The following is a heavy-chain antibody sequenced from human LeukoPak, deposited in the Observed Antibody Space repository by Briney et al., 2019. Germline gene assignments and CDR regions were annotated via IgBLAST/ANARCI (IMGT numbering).Heavy chain of an antibody. CDR2: INSDGYSI. V-gene: IGHV3-74*01. CDR1: GFTFSSYW. CDR3: AKDRVRGVIITSDY. D-gene: IGHD3-10*01. Sequence: GGSLRLSCAATGFTFSSYWMHWVRQAPGKGPVWLARINSDGYSISYADSVKGRFTISRDNSKNTLYLQMNSLRAEDTAVYYCAKDRVRGVIITSDYWGQGTLVTVSS. J-gene: IGHJ4*02.